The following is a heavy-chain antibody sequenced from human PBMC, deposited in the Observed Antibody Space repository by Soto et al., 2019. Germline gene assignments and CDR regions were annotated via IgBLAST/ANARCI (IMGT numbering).Heavy chain of an antibody. CDR3: ARAKTGGLGTMIVAFDI. V-gene: IGHV1-18*01. Sequence: QVQLVQSGAEVKKPGASVKVSCKASGYTFTSYGISWVRQAPGQGLEWMGWISAYNGNTNYAQKLQGRVTMTTDTSTSIAYMELRSVRSDDTAVYYCARAKTGGLGTMIVAFDIWGQGTMVTVSS. D-gene: IGHD3-22*01. J-gene: IGHJ3*02. CDR1: GYTFTSYG. CDR2: ISAYNGNT.